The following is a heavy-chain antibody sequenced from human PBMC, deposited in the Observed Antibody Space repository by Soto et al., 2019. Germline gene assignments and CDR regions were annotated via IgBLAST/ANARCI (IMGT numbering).Heavy chain of an antibody. J-gene: IGHJ4*02. D-gene: IGHD6-13*01. Sequence: EVQLVESGGGLVKPGGSLRLSCAASGFTISSYSMNRVRQAPGKGLEWVSSISSSSSYIYYADSVKGRFTISRDNAKNSLYLQMNSLRAEDTAVYYCAREGVIAAAGTGYIYWGQGTLVTVSS. V-gene: IGHV3-21*01. CDR3: AREGVIAAAGTGYIY. CDR2: ISSSSSYI. CDR1: GFTISSYS.